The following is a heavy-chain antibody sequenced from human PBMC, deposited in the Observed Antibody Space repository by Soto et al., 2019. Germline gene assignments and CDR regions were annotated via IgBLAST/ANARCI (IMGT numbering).Heavy chain of an antibody. CDR2: ISGSGGST. D-gene: IGHD3-10*01. CDR3: AKGRGGVRGALSPKYYYYGMDV. CDR1: GFTFSSYA. Sequence: EVQLLESGGGLVQPGGSLRLSCAASGFTFSSYAMSWVRQAPGKGLEWVSAISGSGGSTYYADSVKGRFTISRDNSKHTLYLQMNSLRAEDTAVYYCAKGRGGVRGALSPKYYYYGMDVWGQGTTVTVSS. V-gene: IGHV3-23*01. J-gene: IGHJ6*02.